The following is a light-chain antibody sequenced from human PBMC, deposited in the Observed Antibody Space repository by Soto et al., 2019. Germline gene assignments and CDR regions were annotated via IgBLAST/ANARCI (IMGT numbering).Light chain of an antibody. CDR1: QGISNY. CDR3: QHYNNAPYT. J-gene: IGKJ2*01. V-gene: IGKV1-27*01. CDR2: SAS. Sequence: DIQMTQSPSSLSASVGDRVTITCRASQGISNYLAWYQQKPGKVPKLLIYSASTLQSGVPYRFSGSGSGTDFTLTISSLEPEDVATYYCQHYNNAPYTFGQGTKLEIK.